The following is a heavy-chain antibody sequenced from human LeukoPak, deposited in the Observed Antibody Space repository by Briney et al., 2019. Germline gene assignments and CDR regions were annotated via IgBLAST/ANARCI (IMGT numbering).Heavy chain of an antibody. Sequence: GGSLRLSCAASGFTFSSYAMSWVRQAPGKGLEWVSAISGSGGSTYYADSVKGRFTISRDNSKNTLYLQMNSLRAEDTAVYYCAKLAERHYDILTGRFDYWGQGTLVTVSS. V-gene: IGHV3-23*01. J-gene: IGHJ4*02. CDR3: AKLAERHYDILTGRFDY. D-gene: IGHD3-9*01. CDR1: GFTFSSYA. CDR2: ISGSGGST.